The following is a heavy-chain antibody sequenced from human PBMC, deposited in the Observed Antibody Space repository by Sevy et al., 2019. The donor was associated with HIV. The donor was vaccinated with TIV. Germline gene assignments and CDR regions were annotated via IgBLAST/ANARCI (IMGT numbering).Heavy chain of an antibody. V-gene: IGHV4-34*01. J-gene: IGHJ4*02. Sequence: SETLSLTCAVYAGSFSDFFSSWIRQPPGKGLEWIAEISRNGSTNYSPSLKSRITTSIDTSKNQFSLKLTSVTAADTAMYYCSREGDYWGQGTLVTVSS. CDR3: SREGDY. CDR2: ISRNGST. CDR1: AGSFSDFF.